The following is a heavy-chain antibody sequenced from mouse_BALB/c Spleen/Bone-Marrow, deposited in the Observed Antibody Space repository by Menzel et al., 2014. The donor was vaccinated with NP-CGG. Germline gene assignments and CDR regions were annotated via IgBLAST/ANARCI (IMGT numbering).Heavy chain of an antibody. CDR1: GYTFTSSW. CDR3: ARSGFDY. CDR2: IHPNSGNT. D-gene: IGHD4-1*01. Sequence: QVHLRQSGSVLVRPGASVKLSCKASGYTFTSSWMHWAKQRPGQGLEWIGEIHPNSGNTNYNEKFKGKATLTVDTSSSTAYVDLSSLTSEDSAVYYCARSGFDYWGQGTTLTVSS. V-gene: IGHV1S130*01. J-gene: IGHJ2*01.